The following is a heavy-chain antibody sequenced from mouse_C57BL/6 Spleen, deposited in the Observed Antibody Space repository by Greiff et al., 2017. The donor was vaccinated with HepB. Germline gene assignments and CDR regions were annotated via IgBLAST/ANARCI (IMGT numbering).Heavy chain of an antibody. CDR2: ISDGGSYT. CDR3: AREDYWFAY. Sequence: EVKVVESGGGLVKPGGSLKLSCAASGFTFSSYAMSWVRQTPEKRLEWVATISDGGSYTYYPDNVKGRFTISRDNAKNNLYLQMSHLKSEDTAMYYCAREDYWFAYWGQGTLVTVSA. V-gene: IGHV5-4*01. CDR1: GFTFSSYA. J-gene: IGHJ3*01. D-gene: IGHD2-4*01.